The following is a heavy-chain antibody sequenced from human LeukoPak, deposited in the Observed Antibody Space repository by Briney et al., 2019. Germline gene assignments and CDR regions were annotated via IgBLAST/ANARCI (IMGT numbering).Heavy chain of an antibody. CDR1: GFTFSIYT. D-gene: IGHD3-10*01. CDR3: ARDWGVDS. CDR2: TSYDESNK. V-gene: IGHV3-30*03. J-gene: IGHJ4*02. Sequence: GRSLRLSCAASGFTFSIYTMVWVRQPPGKGLEWVAVTSYDESNKYYVDSVKGRFTISRDNSNNILYLQMNSLRPGDTAVYYCARDWGVDSWGQGTLVTVSS.